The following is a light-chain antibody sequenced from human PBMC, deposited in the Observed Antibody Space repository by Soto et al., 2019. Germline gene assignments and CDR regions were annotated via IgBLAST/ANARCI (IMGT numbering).Light chain of an antibody. CDR3: QQYNNYWT. V-gene: IGKV1-5*01. J-gene: IGKJ1*01. CDR2: DAS. Sequence: DIQMTQSPSTLSASVGDRVSITCRASQSISSWLAWYQQKPGKDPKLLIYDASSLESGVPSRFSGSGSATEFTLTISSLQPDDFATYYCQQYNNYWTFGQGNKVDIK. CDR1: QSISSW.